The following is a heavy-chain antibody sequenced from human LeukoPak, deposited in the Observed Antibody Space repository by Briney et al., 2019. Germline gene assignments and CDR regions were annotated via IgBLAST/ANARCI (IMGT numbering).Heavy chain of an antibody. CDR3: AKDHSYYDSSGYPGRTWAFDI. CDR1: GGSFSGYY. CDR2: INHSGST. V-gene: IGHV4-34*01. Sequence: SETLSLTCAVYGGSFSGYYWSWIRQPPGKGLEWIGEINHSGSTNYNPSLKSRVTISVDTSKNQFSLKLSSVTAADTAVYYCAKDHSYYDSSGYPGRTWAFDIWGQGTMVTVSS. J-gene: IGHJ3*02. D-gene: IGHD3-22*01.